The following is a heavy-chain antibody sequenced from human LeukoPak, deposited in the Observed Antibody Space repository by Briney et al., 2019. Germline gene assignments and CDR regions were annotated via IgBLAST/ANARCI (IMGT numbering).Heavy chain of an antibody. Sequence: GGSLRLSCVASGFTFSSYGMHWVRQAPREGPEWVALISYDGGDKYYVDSVKGRFTISRDNSKNTLYLQMNSLRAEDTAVYYCAKVRYSSGWPEFDYWGQGTLVTVSS. V-gene: IGHV3-30*18. CDR1: GFTFSSYG. D-gene: IGHD6-19*01. CDR2: ISYDGGDK. CDR3: AKVRYSSGWPEFDY. J-gene: IGHJ4*02.